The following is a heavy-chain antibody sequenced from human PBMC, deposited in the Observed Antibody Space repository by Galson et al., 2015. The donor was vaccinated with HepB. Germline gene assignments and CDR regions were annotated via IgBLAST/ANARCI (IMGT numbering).Heavy chain of an antibody. Sequence: TLSLTCTVSGGSISSGVSYWSWIRQHPGKGLEWIGYIYYSGSTYYNPSLKSRVTISVDTSKNQFSLKLSSVTAADTAVYYCARVPPTVTMFPGQAASHWYFDLWGRGTLVTVSS. V-gene: IGHV4-31*03. CDR3: ARVPPTVTMFPGQAASHWYFDL. J-gene: IGHJ2*01. CDR2: IYYSGST. D-gene: IGHD4-17*01. CDR1: GGSISSGVSY.